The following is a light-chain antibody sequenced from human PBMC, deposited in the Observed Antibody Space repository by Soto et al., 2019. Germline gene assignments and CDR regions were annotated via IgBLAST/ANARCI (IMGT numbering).Light chain of an antibody. CDR2: NNN. J-gene: IGLJ3*02. Sequence: QPVLTQPPSASGTPGQRVTISCSGSSSNIGSNPVNWYQQFPGTAPKVLIYNNNERPSGVLDRFSGSKSGTSASLAISGLQSEDEADYYCATWDDSLNGWVFGGGTKLTVL. V-gene: IGLV1-44*01. CDR3: ATWDDSLNGWV. CDR1: SSNIGSNP.